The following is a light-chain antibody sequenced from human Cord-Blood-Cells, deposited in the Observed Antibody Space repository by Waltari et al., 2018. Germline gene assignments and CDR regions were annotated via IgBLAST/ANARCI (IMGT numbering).Light chain of an antibody. V-gene: IGKV4-1*01. Sequence: DIVLTQSPDPLAVSLGERXXXXXXXSQSVLYSYNNKNYLAWYQQKPGQPPKLLIYWASTRESGVPDRFSGSGSGTDFTLTISSLQAEDVAVYYCQQYYSTLTFGGGTKVEIK. CDR1: QSVLYSYNNKNY. CDR2: WAS. CDR3: QQYYSTLT. J-gene: IGKJ4*01.